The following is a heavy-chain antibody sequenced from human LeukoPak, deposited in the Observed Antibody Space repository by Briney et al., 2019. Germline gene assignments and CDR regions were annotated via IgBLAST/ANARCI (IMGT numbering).Heavy chain of an antibody. CDR3: ARQGYSSTSFDY. Sequence: PGESLKISCYGSGYTFTTYWITWVRQMPGKGLEWMGNIDPSDSYTNYSPSFQGHVTISADRSINAAYLQWSSLKASDTAMYYCARQGYSSTSFDYWGQGSLVTVSS. J-gene: IGHJ4*02. CDR2: IDPSDSYT. D-gene: IGHD6-13*01. CDR1: GYTFTTYW. V-gene: IGHV5-10-1*01.